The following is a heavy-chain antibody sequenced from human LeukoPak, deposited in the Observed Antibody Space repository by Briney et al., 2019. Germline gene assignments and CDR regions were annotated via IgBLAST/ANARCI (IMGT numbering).Heavy chain of an antibody. V-gene: IGHV3-23*01. D-gene: IGHD2-15*01. CDR2: ISGSGGST. J-gene: IGHJ3*01. CDR3: ARGVGGSRAFDF. Sequence: GGSRRLSCAASGFTFSSHAMSWGRQAPGKGLEWVSAISGSGGSTYYADSVKGRFTISRDNSKNTLYLQMNSLRVEDTAVYYCARGVGGSRAFDFWGQGTMATVSS. CDR1: GFTFSSHA.